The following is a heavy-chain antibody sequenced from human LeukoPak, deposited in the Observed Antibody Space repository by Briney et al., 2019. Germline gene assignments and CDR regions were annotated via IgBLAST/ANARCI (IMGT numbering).Heavy chain of an antibody. Sequence: GESLKISCKGSGYSFTSYWIGWVRQMPGKGLEWMGIIYPGDSDTRYSPSFQGQVTISADKSISTAYRQWSSLKASDTAMYYCARLQRGSIAAAGFDYWGQGTLVTVSS. CDR1: GYSFTSYW. J-gene: IGHJ4*02. V-gene: IGHV5-51*01. CDR2: IYPGDSDT. D-gene: IGHD6-13*01. CDR3: ARLQRGSIAAAGFDY.